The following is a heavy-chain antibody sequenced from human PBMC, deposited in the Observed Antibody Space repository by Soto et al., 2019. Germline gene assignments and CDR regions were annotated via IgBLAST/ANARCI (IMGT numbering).Heavy chain of an antibody. CDR1: GGSISSGGYY. D-gene: IGHD6-13*01. Sequence: SETLSLTCTVSGGSISSGGYYWSWIRQHPGKGLEWIGYIYYSGSTYYNPSLKSRVTISVDTSKNQFSLKLSSVTAADTAVYYCARALYTIAAAGRIWFDPWGQGTLVTVSS. J-gene: IGHJ5*02. CDR2: IYYSGST. V-gene: IGHV4-31*03. CDR3: ARALYTIAAAGRIWFDP.